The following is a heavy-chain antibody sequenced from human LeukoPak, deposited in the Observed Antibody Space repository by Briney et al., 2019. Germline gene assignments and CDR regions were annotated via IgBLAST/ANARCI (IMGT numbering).Heavy chain of an antibody. J-gene: IGHJ5*02. Sequence: SETLSLTCTVSGGSISSYYWSWIRQPPGKGLEWIGYIYYSGSTNYNPSLKSRVTISVDTSKNQFSLKLSSVTAADTAVYYCARQRPDFGGFDPWGQGTQVTVSS. CDR3: ARQRPDFGGFDP. CDR2: IYYSGST. D-gene: IGHD1-1*01. CDR1: GGSISSYY. V-gene: IGHV4-59*01.